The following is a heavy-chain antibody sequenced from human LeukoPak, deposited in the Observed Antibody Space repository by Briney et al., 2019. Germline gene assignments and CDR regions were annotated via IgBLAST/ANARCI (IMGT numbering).Heavy chain of an antibody. D-gene: IGHD5-12*01. Sequence: GRSLRLSCAASGFTFSSYAMHWVRQAPGKGLEWVAVISYDGSNKYYADSVKGRFTISRDNSKSTLYLQMNSLRAEDTAVYYCARGPTGWLRTRFDYWGQGTLVTVSS. CDR2: ISYDGSNK. V-gene: IGHV3-30-3*01. CDR3: ARGPTGWLRTRFDY. CDR1: GFTFSSYA. J-gene: IGHJ4*02.